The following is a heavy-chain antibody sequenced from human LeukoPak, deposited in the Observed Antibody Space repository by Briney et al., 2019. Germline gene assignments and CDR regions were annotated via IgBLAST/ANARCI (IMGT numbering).Heavy chain of an antibody. J-gene: IGHJ4*02. CDR2: ISYDGSNK. D-gene: IGHD2-15*01. CDR1: GFTFSSYG. CDR3: AKATLRPPLVVAAPYFDY. Sequence: GGSLRLSCAASGFTFSSYGMHWVRQAPGKGLEWVAVISYDGSNKYYADSVKGRFTISRDNSKNTLYLQMNSLRAEDTAVYYCAKATLRPPLVVAAPYFDYWGQGTLVTASS. V-gene: IGHV3-30*18.